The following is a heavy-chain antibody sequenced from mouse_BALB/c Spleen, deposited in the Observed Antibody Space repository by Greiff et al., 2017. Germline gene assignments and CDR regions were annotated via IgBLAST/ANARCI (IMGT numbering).Heavy chain of an antibody. D-gene: IGHD1-1*01. Sequence: VQLQQSGAELAKPGASVKMSCKASGYTFTSYWMHWVKQRPGQGLEWIGYINPSTGYTEYNQKFKDKATLTADKSSSTAYMQLSSLTSEDSAVYYCARRGYGSSYSYYYAMDYWGQGTSVTVSS. V-gene: IGHV1-7*01. CDR1: GYTFTSYW. J-gene: IGHJ4*01. CDR2: INPSTGYT. CDR3: ARRGYGSSYSYYYAMDY.